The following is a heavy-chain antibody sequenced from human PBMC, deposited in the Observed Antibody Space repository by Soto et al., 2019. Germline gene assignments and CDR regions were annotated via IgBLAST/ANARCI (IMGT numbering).Heavy chain of an antibody. V-gene: IGHV3-21*01. CDR1: GFTFRTYT. CDR2: IRGLNPYT. CDR3: ARDRGYDAHDYYYNAMDV. D-gene: IGHD3-10*01. J-gene: IGHJ6*02. Sequence: GGSLRLSCISSGFTFRTYTMNWVRQAPGKGLEWVSGIRGLNPYTFYAESVKGRFTISRDNAKNSLYLQMNSLRAEDTAVYYCARDRGYDAHDYYYNAMDVWGQGTTVTVSS.